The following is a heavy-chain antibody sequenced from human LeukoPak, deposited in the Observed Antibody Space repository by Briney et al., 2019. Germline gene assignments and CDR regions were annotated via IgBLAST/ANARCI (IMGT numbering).Heavy chain of an antibody. CDR3: ARESWKIVVVARAPRNAFDI. J-gene: IGHJ3*02. V-gene: IGHV3-23*01. CDR1: GFTVSTNY. Sequence: PGGSLRLSCAASGFTVSTNYMNWVRQAPGKGLEWVSAISGSGGSTYYADSVKGRFTISRDNSKNTLYLQMNSLRAEDTAVYYCARESWKIVVVARAPRNAFDIWGQGTMVTVSS. CDR2: ISGSGGST. D-gene: IGHD2-15*01.